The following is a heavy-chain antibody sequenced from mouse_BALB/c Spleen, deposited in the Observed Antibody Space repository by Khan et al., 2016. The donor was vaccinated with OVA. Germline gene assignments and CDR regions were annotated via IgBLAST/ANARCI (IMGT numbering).Heavy chain of an antibody. CDR3: ARHGTSSWFAY. Sequence: VQLQQSGPELMKPGASVKISCKASGYSFTTYYIHWVKQSHGKSLEWIGYIDPFNGSTTYNQKFKGKATLTVDKSSSTAYMHLSSLTSEDSAVYYSARHGTSSWFAYWGQGTLVTVSA. V-gene: IGHV1S135*01. J-gene: IGHJ3*01. CDR2: IDPFNGST. CDR1: GYSFTTYY. D-gene: IGHD1-1*01.